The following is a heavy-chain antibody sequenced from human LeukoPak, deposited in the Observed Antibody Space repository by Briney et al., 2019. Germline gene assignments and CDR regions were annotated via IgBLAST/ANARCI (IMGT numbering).Heavy chain of an antibody. Sequence: SETLSLTCTVPGGSLSSSSYYWGWIRQPPGKGLEWIGSIYYSGSTYYNPSLKSRVTISADTSKTQFSLNLSSVTAADTAVYYCARHCRSASYPRLSSFDSWGQGTLVTVSP. CDR3: ARHCRSASYPRLSSFDS. D-gene: IGHD1-26*01. CDR2: IYYSGST. V-gene: IGHV4-39*01. CDR1: GGSLSSSSYY. J-gene: IGHJ4*02.